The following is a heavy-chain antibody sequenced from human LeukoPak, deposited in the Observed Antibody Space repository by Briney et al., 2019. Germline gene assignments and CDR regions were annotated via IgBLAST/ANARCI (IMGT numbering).Heavy chain of an antibody. Sequence: SETVSLTCTVSGGSISSYYWSWIRQPAGKGLEWIGRIYTSGITNYNPSLKSRVTMSVDTSKNQSSLKLTSVTAADTAVYFCAMKATAATYFDYWGQGTLVTVSS. CDR1: GGSISSYY. V-gene: IGHV4-4*07. CDR2: IYTSGIT. CDR3: AMKATAATYFDY. D-gene: IGHD2-15*01. J-gene: IGHJ4*02.